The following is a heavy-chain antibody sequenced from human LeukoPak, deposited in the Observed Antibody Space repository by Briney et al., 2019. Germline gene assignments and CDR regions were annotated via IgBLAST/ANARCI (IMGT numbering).Heavy chain of an antibody. D-gene: IGHD1-26*01. CDR3: ARSWGAAPDY. Sequence: PSETLSLTCTVSGGSISSYYWNWIRQPPGKGLEWIGYIYYSGNTNYNPSLKSRLTILVDTSKNQFSLKLSSVTAADTAVYYCARSWGAAPDYWGQGTLVTVSS. CDR2: IYYSGNT. V-gene: IGHV4-59*08. J-gene: IGHJ4*02. CDR1: GGSISSYY.